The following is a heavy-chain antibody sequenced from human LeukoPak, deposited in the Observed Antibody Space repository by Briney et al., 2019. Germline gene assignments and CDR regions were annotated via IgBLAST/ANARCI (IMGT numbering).Heavy chain of an antibody. J-gene: IGHJ5*02. Sequence: GGSLRLSCAASGFTFSSYAMSWVRQAPGKELESVSTISGGGITIYSADSLKGRFTISRDNSKNTLYLQMNSLRAEDTALYYCAKDSDSAWFDPWGQGTLVIVSS. CDR2: ISGGGITI. V-gene: IGHV3-23*01. CDR3: AKDSDSAWFDP. CDR1: GFTFSSYA.